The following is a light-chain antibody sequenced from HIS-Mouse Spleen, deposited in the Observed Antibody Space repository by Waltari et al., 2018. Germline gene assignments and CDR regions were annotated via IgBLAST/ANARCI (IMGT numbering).Light chain of an antibody. Sequence: QSALTQPRSVSGSPGQSVTIPCTGTSSDVGGSDYVPWYQQHPGKAPKLMIYDVSKRPSGVPDRFSGSKSGNTASLTISGLQAEDEADYYCCSYAGSYTWVFGGGTKLTVL. CDR2: DVS. J-gene: IGLJ3*02. V-gene: IGLV2-11*01. CDR3: CSYAGSYTWV. CDR1: SSDVGGSDY.